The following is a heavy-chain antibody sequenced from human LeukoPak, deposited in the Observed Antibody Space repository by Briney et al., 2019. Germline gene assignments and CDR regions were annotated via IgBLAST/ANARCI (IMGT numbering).Heavy chain of an antibody. CDR2: ISSTGSTI. J-gene: IGHJ4*02. CDR3: AKNPRLEGWIYFDS. Sequence: KSGGSLRLSCAASGFTFSDYYMNWIRQAPGKGLEWVSYISSTGSTIYYADSVKGRFTISRDNSKNTLSLQMNSLTAEDTAVYYCAKNPRLEGWIYFDSWGQGILVTVSS. CDR1: GFTFSDYY. D-gene: IGHD1-1*01. V-gene: IGHV3-11*01.